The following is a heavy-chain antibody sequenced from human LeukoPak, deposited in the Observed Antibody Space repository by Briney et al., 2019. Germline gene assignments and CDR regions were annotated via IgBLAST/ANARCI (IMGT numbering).Heavy chain of an antibody. CDR3: AKDLTPYDILTGYYTLTYYFDY. V-gene: IGHV3-9*01. CDR2: INWNSGSI. Sequence: PGRSLRLSCAASGFTFDDYAMHWVRQAPGKGLEWVSSINWNSGSIGYADSVKGRFTISRDNAKNSLYLQMNSLRAEDTAVYYCAKDLTPYDILTGYYTLTYYFDYWGQGTLVTVSS. J-gene: IGHJ4*02. D-gene: IGHD3-9*01. CDR1: GFTFDDYA.